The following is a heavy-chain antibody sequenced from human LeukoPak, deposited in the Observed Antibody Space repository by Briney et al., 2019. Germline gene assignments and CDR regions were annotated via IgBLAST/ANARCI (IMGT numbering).Heavy chain of an antibody. CDR2: INHSGST. Sequence: SETLSLTCAVYGGSFSGYYWSWIRQHPGKGLEWIGEINHSGSTNYNPSLKSRVTISVDTSKNQFSLKLSSVTAADTAVYYCAGRTSSGSIDYWGQGTLVTVSS. D-gene: IGHD6-19*01. CDR1: GGSFSGYY. J-gene: IGHJ4*02. CDR3: AGRTSSGSIDY. V-gene: IGHV4-34*01.